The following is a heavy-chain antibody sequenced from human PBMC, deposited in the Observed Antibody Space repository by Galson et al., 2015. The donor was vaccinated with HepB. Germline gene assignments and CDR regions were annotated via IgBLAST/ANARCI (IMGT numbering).Heavy chain of an antibody. Sequence: SLRLSCAASGFTFSDYYMSWIRQAPGKGLEWVSYISSSGSTIYYADSVKGRFTISRDNAKNSLYLQMNSLRAEDTAVYYCARILRGWAPHQYSSSWYTWFDPWGQGTLVTVSS. CDR1: GFTFSDYY. J-gene: IGHJ5*02. CDR2: ISSSGSTI. CDR3: ARILRGWAPHQYSSSWYTWFDP. D-gene: IGHD6-13*01. V-gene: IGHV3-11*01.